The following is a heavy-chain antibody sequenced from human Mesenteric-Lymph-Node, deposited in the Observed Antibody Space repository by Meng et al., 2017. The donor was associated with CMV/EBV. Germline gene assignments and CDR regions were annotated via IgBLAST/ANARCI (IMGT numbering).Heavy chain of an antibody. J-gene: IGHJ5*02. D-gene: IGHD2-15*01. CDR2: INPSGST. Sequence: GSFSGSYWGWIRQPPGKELEWLRKINPSGSTNYNPSLKSRVTISVDTSKNQFSLKLSSVTAADTAVYYCARELLPRSGWFDPWGQGTLVTVSS. CDR1: GSFSGSY. CDR3: ARELLPRSGWFDP. V-gene: IGHV4-34*01.